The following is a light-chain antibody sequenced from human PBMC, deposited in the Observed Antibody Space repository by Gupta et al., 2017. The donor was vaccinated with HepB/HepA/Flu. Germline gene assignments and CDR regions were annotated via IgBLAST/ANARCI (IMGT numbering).Light chain of an antibody. J-gene: IGKJ4*01. V-gene: IGKV3-11*01. CDR1: QSVSSY. CDR2: DAS. CDR3: QQRSNWPIT. Sequence: EIVLTQSPATLSLSPGERATLSCRASQSVSSYLAWYQQKPGQAPRLLIYDASNRATGIPARFSGSGSGTDFTLTISSLEPEAFAVYYCQQRSNWPITFGRGTKVDIK.